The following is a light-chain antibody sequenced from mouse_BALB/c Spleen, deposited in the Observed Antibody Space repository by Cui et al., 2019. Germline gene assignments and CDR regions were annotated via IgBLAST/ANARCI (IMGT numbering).Light chain of an antibody. J-gene: IGKJ1*01. CDR3: LQYASSPWT. V-gene: IGKV9-120*02. CDR1: QGIGNN. CDR2: ATS. Sequence: DIQLTQSPPSLSASLGERVSLTCRASQGIGNNLNWLQQKPDGTIKRLIYATSSLDSGVPERFSGSRSGSDYSLTISNLESEDFVDYYCLQYASSPWTFGGGTKLEIK.